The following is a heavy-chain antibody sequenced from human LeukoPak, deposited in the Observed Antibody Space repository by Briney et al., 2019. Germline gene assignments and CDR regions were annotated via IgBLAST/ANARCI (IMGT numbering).Heavy chain of an antibody. CDR1: GVIFSSYS. D-gene: IGHD6-19*01. J-gene: IGHJ6*03. Sequence: PGGSLRLSCAASGVIFSSYSMNWVRQAPGKGLEWVSAISSSSSYIYYADSVKGRLTISRDNAKNSLYLQMNSLRAEDTAVYYCARDVAVAVAGSSYYYYMDVWGKGTTVTVSS. CDR2: ISSSSSYI. CDR3: ARDVAVAVAGSSYYYYMDV. V-gene: IGHV3-21*01.